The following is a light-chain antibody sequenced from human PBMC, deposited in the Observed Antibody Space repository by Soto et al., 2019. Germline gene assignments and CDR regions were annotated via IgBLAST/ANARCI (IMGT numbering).Light chain of an antibody. V-gene: IGLV2-14*01. J-gene: IGLJ1*01. CDR2: DVT. CDR3: TSYTSTSTDV. CDR1: SSDVGAYNY. Sequence: QSVLTQPASVSGPPGQSITIACTGTSSDVGAYNYVSWYQHHPGKAPRLVIYDVTNRPSGISDRFSGSKSGNTASLTISGLLAEDEADYYCTSYTSTSTDVVGTGTKVTVL.